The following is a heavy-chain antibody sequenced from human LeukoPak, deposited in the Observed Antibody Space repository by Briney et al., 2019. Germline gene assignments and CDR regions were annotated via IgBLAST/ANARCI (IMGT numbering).Heavy chain of an antibody. J-gene: IGHJ4*02. V-gene: IGHV1-18*01. CDR2: MNPNSGNT. CDR3: ARAAAPHAVRGVLGY. CDR1: GYTFTSYD. Sequence: GASVKVSCKASGYTFTSYDINWVRQATGQGLEWMGWMNPNSGNTNYAQKLQGRVTMTTDTSTSTAYMELRSLRSDDTAVYYCARAAAPHAVRGVLGYWGQGTLVTVSS. D-gene: IGHD3-10*01.